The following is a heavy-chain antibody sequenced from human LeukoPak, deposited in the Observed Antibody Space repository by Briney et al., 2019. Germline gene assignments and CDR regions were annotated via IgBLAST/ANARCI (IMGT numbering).Heavy chain of an antibody. CDR1: GVSINTCCYY. D-gene: IGHD5-18*01. CDR2: KYYSGST. J-gene: IGHJ4*02. CDR3: ARGRSYGFDFDS. V-gene: IGHV4-61*01. Sequence: PSETLSLTCDVSGVSINTCCYYWTWIRQPRGKGLEWIGYKYYSGSTRYNSSLRSRLTTSLDSSKNQFSLGLTSVTAADTAVYYCARGRSYGFDFDSWGPGTLVIVSS.